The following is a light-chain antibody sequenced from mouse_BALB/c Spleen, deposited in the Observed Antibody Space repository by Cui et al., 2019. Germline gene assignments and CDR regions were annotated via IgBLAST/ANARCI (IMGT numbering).Light chain of an antibody. CDR1: TDIDDD. CDR3: LQSDYLPYT. Sequence: ETTVSQYPASRSMAIGEKVTIRCITCTDIDDDMNWYQQEPGEPPKLLISDGNTLRPGVPSRFSSSGYGTDFVFTIENMLSEDVADYYCLQSDYLPYTFGEGTKLEIK. CDR2: DGN. J-gene: IGKJ2*01. V-gene: IGKV17-121*01.